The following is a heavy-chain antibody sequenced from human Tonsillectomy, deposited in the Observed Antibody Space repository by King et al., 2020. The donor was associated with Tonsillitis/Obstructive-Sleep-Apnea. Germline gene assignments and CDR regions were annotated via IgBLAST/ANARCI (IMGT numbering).Heavy chain of an antibody. Sequence: VQLQQWGAGLLKPSETLSLTCAVYGGSFSGYYWSWIRQPPGKGLEWIGEINHSGSTNYNPSLKSRVTISVDTSKNQFSLKLSSVTAADTAVYYCARGRRKSYSSSWYGPNYAFDIWGQGTMVTVSS. CDR1: GGSFSGYY. CDR3: ARGRRKSYSSSWYGPNYAFDI. J-gene: IGHJ3*02. CDR2: INHSGST. V-gene: IGHV4-34*01. D-gene: IGHD6-13*01.